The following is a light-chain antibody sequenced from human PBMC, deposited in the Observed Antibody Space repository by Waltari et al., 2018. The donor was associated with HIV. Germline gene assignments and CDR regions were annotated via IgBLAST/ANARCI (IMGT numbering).Light chain of an antibody. CDR2: DAS. V-gene: IGKV3-11*01. CDR1: QSVSIY. Sequence: EIVLTQSPATLSLSPGERATLSCRASQSVSIYLAWYQQKPGQPPRPLIYDASNRATAIPARFSGSGSGTDFTLTISSLEPEDFAVYYCQQRSRWPPAYTFGQGTKLEIK. J-gene: IGKJ2*01. CDR3: QQRSRWPPAYT.